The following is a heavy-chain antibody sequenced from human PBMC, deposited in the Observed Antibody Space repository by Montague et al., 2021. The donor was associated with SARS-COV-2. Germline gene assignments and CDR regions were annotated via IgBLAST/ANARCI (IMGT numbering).Heavy chain of an antibody. CDR1: GGSITTNF. V-gene: IGHV4-59*01. Sequence: SETLSLTCTVSGGSITTNFWCWVRQPPGKGLEWVGYVYYTRRSNSSPSLQSRVLISVDTSKNQVSLKLHSVTAADTAIDYCARDTFYNGSETDYVDTFDMWGQGTMVTVSS. CDR3: ARDTFYNGSETDYVDTFDM. D-gene: IGHD3-10*01. CDR2: VYYTRRS. J-gene: IGHJ3*02.